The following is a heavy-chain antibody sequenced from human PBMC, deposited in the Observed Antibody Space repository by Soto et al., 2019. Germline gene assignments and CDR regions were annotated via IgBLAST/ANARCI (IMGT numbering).Heavy chain of an antibody. CDR2: ISGSGGST. CDR1: GFTFSSYA. V-gene: IGHV3-23*01. J-gene: IGHJ3*02. Sequence: GGSLRLSCAASGFTFSSYAMSWVRQAPGKGLEWVSAISGSGGSTYYADSVKGRFTISRDNSKNTLYLQMNSLRAEDTAVYYCAKEHTYYDILTGYNDAFDIWGQGTMVTVSS. CDR3: AKEHTYYDILTGYNDAFDI. D-gene: IGHD3-9*01.